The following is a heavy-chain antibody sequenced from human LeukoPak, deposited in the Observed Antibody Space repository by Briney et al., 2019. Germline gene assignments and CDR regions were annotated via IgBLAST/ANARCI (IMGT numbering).Heavy chain of an antibody. CDR2: ISGSGGST. CDR3: AKFRRHDYSNSNWYFDL. D-gene: IGHD4-11*01. V-gene: IGHV3-23*01. CDR1: GFTFSSYA. Sequence: QSGGSLRLSCAASGFTFSSYAMSWVRQAPGKGLEWVSAISGSGGSTYYADSVKGRFTISRDNSKNTLYLQMNSLRAEDTAVYYCAKFRRHDYSNSNWYFDLWGRGTLVTVSS. J-gene: IGHJ2*01.